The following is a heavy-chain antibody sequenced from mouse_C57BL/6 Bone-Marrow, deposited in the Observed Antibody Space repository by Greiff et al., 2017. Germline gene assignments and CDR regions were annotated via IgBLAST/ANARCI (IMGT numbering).Heavy chain of an antibody. J-gene: IGHJ3*01. CDR3: ARSRYDYPFAY. CDR1: GYSFTGYF. D-gene: IGHD2-4*01. V-gene: IGHV1-20*01. CDR2: INPYNGDT. Sequence: VQLQQSGPELVKPGDSVKISCKASGYSFTGYFMNWVMQSHGKSLEWIGHINPYNGDTFYNQKFKGKATLTVDKSSSTAHMELRSLTSEDSAVYYCARSRYDYPFAYWGQGTLVTVSA.